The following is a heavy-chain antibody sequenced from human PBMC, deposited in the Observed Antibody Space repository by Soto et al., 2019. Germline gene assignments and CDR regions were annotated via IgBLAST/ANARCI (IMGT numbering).Heavy chain of an antibody. D-gene: IGHD3-22*01. CDR1: GGSISSYY. J-gene: IGHJ5*02. CDR2: IYTSGST. Sequence: KPSETLSLTCTVSGGSISSYYWSWIRQPAGKGLEWIGRIYTSGSTNYNPSLKSRVTMSVDTSKNQFSLKLSSVTAADTAVYYCARDFGSSGYNWFDPWGQGTLVTVSS. CDR3: ARDFGSSGYNWFDP. V-gene: IGHV4-4*07.